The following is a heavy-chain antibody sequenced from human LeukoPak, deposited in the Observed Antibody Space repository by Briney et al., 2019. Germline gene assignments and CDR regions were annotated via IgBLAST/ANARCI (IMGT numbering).Heavy chain of an antibody. CDR1: GFTFSSYG. D-gene: IGHD5-24*01. V-gene: IGHV3-30*18. Sequence: PGGSLRLSCAASGFTFSSYGMHWVRQAPGKGLEWVAVISYDGSNKYYADSVKGRFTISRDNSKNTLYLQMNSLRAEDTAVYYCAKDRGDGYNQPPLDYWGQGTLVTVSS. CDR2: ISYDGSNK. CDR3: AKDRGDGYNQPPLDY. J-gene: IGHJ4*02.